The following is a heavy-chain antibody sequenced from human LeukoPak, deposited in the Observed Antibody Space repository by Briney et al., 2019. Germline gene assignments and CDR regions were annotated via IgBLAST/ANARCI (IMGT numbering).Heavy chain of an antibody. V-gene: IGHV4-59*12. Sequence: PSETLSLTCSVSGGSISSYYWSWIRQPPGKGLEWIGYIYYSGSTNYNPSLKSRVTISVDTSENQFSLKLRSVTAADTAVYYCARGYCSGGSCYSYYYYYYMDVWGKGTTVTVSS. D-gene: IGHD2-15*01. J-gene: IGHJ6*03. CDR3: ARGYCSGGSCYSYYYYYYMDV. CDR1: GGSISSYY. CDR2: IYYSGST.